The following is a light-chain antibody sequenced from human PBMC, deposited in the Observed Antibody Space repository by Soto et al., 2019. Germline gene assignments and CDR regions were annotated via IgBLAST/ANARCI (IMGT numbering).Light chain of an antibody. CDR2: KAS. CDR3: QQYNSYPLT. CDR1: QSISSW. J-gene: IGKJ4*01. V-gene: IGKV1-5*03. Sequence: DIQMTQSPSTLSASVGDRVTITCRASQSISSWLAWYQQKPGKDPSLLIYKASSLESGVPSRFSGSGSGTEFTLTISSLQPDDFATYYCQQYNSYPLTFGGGTKVEIK.